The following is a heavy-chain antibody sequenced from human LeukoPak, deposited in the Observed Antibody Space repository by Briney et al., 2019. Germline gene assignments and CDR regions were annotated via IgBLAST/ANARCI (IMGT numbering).Heavy chain of an antibody. J-gene: IGHJ4*02. Sequence: PGGSLRLSCAASGFTFSNYAMSWVRQAPGKGLEWVSYISSSGSTIYYADSVKGRFTISRDNAKNSLYLQMNSLRAEDTAVYYCARDHLLRASDYWGLGTLVTVSS. CDR2: ISSSGSTI. CDR3: ARDHLLRASDY. V-gene: IGHV3-11*01. D-gene: IGHD1-26*01. CDR1: GFTFSNYA.